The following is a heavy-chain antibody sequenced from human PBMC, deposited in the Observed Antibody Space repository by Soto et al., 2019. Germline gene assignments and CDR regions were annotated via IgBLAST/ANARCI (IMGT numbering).Heavy chain of an antibody. V-gene: IGHV4-34*01. D-gene: IGHD5-12*01. Sequence: PSETLPLTCTVYGGSFSGHYWSWIRQPPGKGLEWIREINHSGSTNYNPSLKSRVTISVDTSKNQLSLKLSSVTTADTAVYYCARVKDGYNPYWGQGTLVTVSS. J-gene: IGHJ4*02. CDR1: GGSFSGHY. CDR3: ARVKDGYNPY. CDR2: INHSGST.